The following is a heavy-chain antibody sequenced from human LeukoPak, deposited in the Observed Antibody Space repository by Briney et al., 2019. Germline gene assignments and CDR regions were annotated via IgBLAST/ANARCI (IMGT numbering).Heavy chain of an antibody. D-gene: IGHD2-2*01. CDR3: ARDRYCVSTNCPYDF. CDR2: ISVSDDST. CDR1: GFTSSDYT. J-gene: IGHJ4*02. Sequence: PGGSLRLSCAASGFTSSDYTMNWVRQSPGKVLEWVSGISVSDDSTYYADSVKGRFTISRDKSNNMLHLQMNSLRAEDTAVYYCARDRYCVSTNCPYDFWGQGTPVTVSS. V-gene: IGHV3-23*01.